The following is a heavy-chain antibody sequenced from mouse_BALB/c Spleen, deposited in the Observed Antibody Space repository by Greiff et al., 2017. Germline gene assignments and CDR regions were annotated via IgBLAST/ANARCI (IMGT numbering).Heavy chain of an antibody. D-gene: IGHD2-14*01. V-gene: IGHV1-12*01. CDR2: IYPGNGDT. Sequence: LQQPGAELVKPGASVKMSCKASGYTFTSYNMHWVKQTPGQGLEWIGAIYPGNGDTSYNQKFKGKATLAADKSSSTAYMQLSSLTSEDSAVYYCARTGRYEPKASNFDVWGAGTTVTVSS. J-gene: IGHJ1*01. CDR1: GYTFTSYN. CDR3: ARTGRYEPKASNFDV.